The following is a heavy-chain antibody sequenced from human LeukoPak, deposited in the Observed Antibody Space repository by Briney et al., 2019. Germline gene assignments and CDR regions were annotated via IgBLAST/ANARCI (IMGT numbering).Heavy chain of an antibody. V-gene: IGHV4-30-4*08. J-gene: IGHJ5*02. D-gene: IGHD3-3*01. CDR3: ARGLITIFSRGNWFDP. Sequence: PSETLSLTCTVSGGSISSGDYYWSWIRQPPGKGLEWIGFIYYSGSTYYNPSLKSRVTISVDTSKNQFSLKLSSVTAADTAVYYCARGLITIFSRGNWFDPWGQGTLVTVSS. CDR1: GGSISSGDYY. CDR2: IYYSGST.